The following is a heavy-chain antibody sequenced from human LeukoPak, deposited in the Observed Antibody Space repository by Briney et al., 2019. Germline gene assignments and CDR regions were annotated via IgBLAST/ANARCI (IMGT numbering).Heavy chain of an antibody. V-gene: IGHV1-8*03. CDR1: GYTFTSYD. CDR3: ARVSRELLHFDY. J-gene: IGHJ4*02. Sequence: ASVKVSCKASGYTFTSYDINWVRQATGQGLEWMGWMNPNSGNTGYAQKFQGRVTITRNTSISTAYMELSSLRSEDTAVYYCARVSRELLHFDYWGQGTLVTVSS. CDR2: MNPNSGNT. D-gene: IGHD1-26*01.